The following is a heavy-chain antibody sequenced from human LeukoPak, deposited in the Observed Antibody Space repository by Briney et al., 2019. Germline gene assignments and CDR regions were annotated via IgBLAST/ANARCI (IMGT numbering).Heavy chain of an antibody. J-gene: IGHJ5*02. D-gene: IGHD2-21*02. CDR3: ALLAYCGGDCSSWFDP. CDR2: INPNSGGT. Sequence: ASVKVSCKASGYTFTGYYMHWVRQAPGQGLEWMGWINPNSGGTSYAQKFRGRVTMTRDTSISTAYMELSRLRSDDTAVYYCALLAYCGGDCSSWFDPWGQGTLVTVSS. CDR1: GYTFTGYY. V-gene: IGHV1-2*02.